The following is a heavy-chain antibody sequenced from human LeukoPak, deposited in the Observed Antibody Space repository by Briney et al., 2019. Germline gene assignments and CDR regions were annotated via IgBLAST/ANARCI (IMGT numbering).Heavy chain of an antibody. Sequence: SETLSLTCTVSGGSISSYYWSWIRQPSGKGLEWIGYIYYSGSTNYNPSLKSRVTISVDTSKNQFSLKLSSVTAADTAVYYCARATTYSIAVAGHPLFYFDYWGQGTLVTVSS. V-gene: IGHV4-59*01. D-gene: IGHD6-19*01. J-gene: IGHJ4*02. CDR1: GGSISSYY. CDR3: ARATTYSIAVAGHPLFYFDY. CDR2: IYYSGST.